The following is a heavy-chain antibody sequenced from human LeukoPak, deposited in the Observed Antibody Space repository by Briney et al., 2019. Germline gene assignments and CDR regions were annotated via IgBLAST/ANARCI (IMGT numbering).Heavy chain of an antibody. Sequence: ASVKVSCKASGYTFTSYDINWVRQAPGQGLEWMGWMNPNSGNTGYAQKFQGRVTMTRNTSISTAYMELSSLRSEDTAVYYCARGLETYDSSGYYWDWFDPWGQGTLVTVSS. J-gene: IGHJ5*02. CDR3: ARGLETYDSSGYYWDWFDP. CDR2: MNPNSGNT. CDR1: GYTFTSYD. V-gene: IGHV1-8*01. D-gene: IGHD3-22*01.